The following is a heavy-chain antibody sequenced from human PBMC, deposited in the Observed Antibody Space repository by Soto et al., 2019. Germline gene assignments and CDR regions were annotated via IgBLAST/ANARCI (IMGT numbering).Heavy chain of an antibody. Sequence: QLQLQESGPGLVKPSETLSLTCTVSGGSISSSSYYWGWIRQPPGKGLEWIGSIYYSGSTYYNPSLKSRVTISVDTSKNQFSLKLSSVTAADTAVYYCATPPLYSGSWYGPYYYYYYGMDVWGQGTTVTVSS. CDR3: ATPPLYSGSWYGPYYYYYYGMDV. D-gene: IGHD6-13*01. CDR1: GGSISSSSYY. J-gene: IGHJ6*02. CDR2: IYYSGST. V-gene: IGHV4-39*01.